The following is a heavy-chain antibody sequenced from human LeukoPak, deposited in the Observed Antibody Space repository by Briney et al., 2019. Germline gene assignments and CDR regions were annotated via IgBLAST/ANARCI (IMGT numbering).Heavy chain of an antibody. D-gene: IGHD3-10*01. Sequence: GGSLRLSCAASGFTLRSYTMNWVRQAPGKGLEWVSSIGISSNKIYYADSVKGRFIISRDNAKNSLYLQMNSLRAEDTAVYYCARADMLLYGSGSYWGGDYWGQGTLVTVSS. J-gene: IGHJ4*02. V-gene: IGHV3-21*04. CDR2: IGISSNKI. CDR3: ARADMLLYGSGSYWGGDY. CDR1: GFTLRSYT.